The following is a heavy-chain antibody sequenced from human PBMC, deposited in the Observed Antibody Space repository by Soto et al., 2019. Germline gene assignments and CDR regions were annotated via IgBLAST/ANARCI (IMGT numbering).Heavy chain of an antibody. CDR3: VRGHTILGA. Sequence: GGSLRLSCAASGFTFNTFWMSWVRQAPGKGLEWVANMKPDGSEKSYVDSVKGRFTISRDNTKNSLSLQMNSLRVEDTAVYYCVRGHTILGAWGQGTTVTVSS. CDR1: GFTFNTFW. CDR2: MKPDGSEK. D-gene: IGHD3-3*01. J-gene: IGHJ6*02. V-gene: IGHV3-7*01.